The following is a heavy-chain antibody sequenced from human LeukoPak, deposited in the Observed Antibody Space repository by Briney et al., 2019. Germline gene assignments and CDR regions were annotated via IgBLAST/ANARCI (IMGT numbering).Heavy chain of an antibody. D-gene: IGHD3-22*01. J-gene: IGHJ4*02. CDR1: GGSISSSSYY. V-gene: IGHV4-39*01. Sequence: SETLSLTCTVSGGSISSSSYYWGWIRQPPGKGLEWIGSIYYSGSTYYNPSLKSRVTISVDTTKNQFSLKLSSVTAADTAVYYCATRDSSGYYYPDYWGQGTLVTVSS. CDR2: IYYSGST. CDR3: ATRDSSGYYYPDY.